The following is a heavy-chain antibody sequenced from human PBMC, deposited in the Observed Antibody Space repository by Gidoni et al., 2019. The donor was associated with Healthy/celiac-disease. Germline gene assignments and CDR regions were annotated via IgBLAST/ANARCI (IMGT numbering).Heavy chain of an antibody. CDR2: IYYSGST. CDR3: ATSVVVAAEKNYYYYGMDV. V-gene: IGHV4-39*07. D-gene: IGHD2-15*01. CDR1: GGSISSSSSY. Sequence: QLQLQESGPGLVKPSETLSLTCTVSGGSISSSSSYWGWIRQPPGKGLEWIGSIYYSGSTYYNPSLKSRVTISVDTSKNQFSLKLSSVTAADTAVYYCATSVVVAAEKNYYYYGMDVWGQGTTVTVSS. J-gene: IGHJ6*02.